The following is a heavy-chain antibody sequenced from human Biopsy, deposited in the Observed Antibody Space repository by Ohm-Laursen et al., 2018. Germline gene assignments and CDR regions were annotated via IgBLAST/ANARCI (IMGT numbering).Heavy chain of an antibody. V-gene: IGHV4-31*01. Sequence: SQTLSLTCTVSVGSISSGGSYCRWIRQRPGRGLERFGYIFNRANTYYNPSLKNLITISGDTSKNQFSLKLTSVTAADTAVYYCARGDYFDSNGYVWFDPWGQGTLVTVSS. D-gene: IGHD3-22*01. CDR3: ARGDYFDSNGYVWFDP. CDR2: IFNRANT. J-gene: IGHJ5*02. CDR1: VGSISSGGSY.